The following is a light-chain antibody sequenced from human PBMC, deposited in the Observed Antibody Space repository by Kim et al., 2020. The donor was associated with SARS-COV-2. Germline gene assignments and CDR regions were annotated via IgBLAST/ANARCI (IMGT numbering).Light chain of an antibody. CDR3: KQRYITAFT. Sequence: DIQITQSPSTLSASVGDRVTITCRTTQSISSHLNWYQQKPGRAPKHLISAASTLQGGVPSRFSGSGSETDFTLTISSLQPEDFATYFCKQRYITAFTFGPGTQVDIK. J-gene: IGKJ3*01. CDR2: AAS. V-gene: IGKV1-39*01. CDR1: QSISSH.